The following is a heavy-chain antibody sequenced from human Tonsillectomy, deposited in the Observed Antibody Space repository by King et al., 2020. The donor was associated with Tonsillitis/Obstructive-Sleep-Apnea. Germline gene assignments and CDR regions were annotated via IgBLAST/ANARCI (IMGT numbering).Heavy chain of an antibody. CDR1: GFTFSNYG. J-gene: IGHJ1*01. V-gene: IGHV3-30*03. Sequence: VQLVESGGGVVQPGRSLRLSCAASGFTFSNYGMHWVRQAPGKGLEWVAGISYDGINKYYADSVKGRFTISRDNSKNTLYLQMNSLRVEETAVYYCAAGGNQVSWEYLQHWGQGTLVTVSS. CDR2: ISYDGINK. CDR3: AAGGNQVSWEYLQH. D-gene: IGHD1-14*01.